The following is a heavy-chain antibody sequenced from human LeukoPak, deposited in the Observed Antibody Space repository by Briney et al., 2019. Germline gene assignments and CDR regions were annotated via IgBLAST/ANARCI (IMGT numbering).Heavy chain of an antibody. CDR1: GYTFTSYG. Sequence: ASVKVSCKASGYTFTSYGISWVRQAPGQGLEWMGWISAYNGNTNYAQKLQGRVTMTTDTSTGTAYMELRSLRSDDTAVYYCARVIGSPPYYYYYYMDVWGKGTTVTVSS. CDR2: ISAYNGNT. CDR3: ARVIGSPPYYYYYYMDV. V-gene: IGHV1-18*01. D-gene: IGHD3-10*01. J-gene: IGHJ6*03.